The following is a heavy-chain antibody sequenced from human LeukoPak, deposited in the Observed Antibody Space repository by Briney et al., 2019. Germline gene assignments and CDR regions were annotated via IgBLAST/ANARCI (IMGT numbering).Heavy chain of an antibody. Sequence: PGGSLRLSCAASGFSFSSYAMHWVRQAPGKGLEWVAVISYDGSNKYYADSVKGRFTISRDSSKNTLFLRMHILRAEDTAVYFCARWSPSFWGQGTLVTVSS. D-gene: IGHD3-16*02. J-gene: IGHJ4*02. CDR2: ISYDGSNK. CDR1: GFSFSSYA. CDR3: ARWSPSF. V-gene: IGHV3-30-3*01.